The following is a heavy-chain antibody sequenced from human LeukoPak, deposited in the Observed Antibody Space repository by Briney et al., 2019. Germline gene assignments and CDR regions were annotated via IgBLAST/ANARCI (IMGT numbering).Heavy chain of an antibody. J-gene: IGHJ4*02. CDR3: AKDPYYDFWSGPDY. CDR2: IWYDGSNK. D-gene: IGHD3-3*01. Sequence: GGSLRLSCAASGFTFSSYGMHWVRQAPGKGLEWVAVIWYDGSNKYYADSVKGRFTISRDNSKNTLYLQMNSLRAEDTAVYYCAKDPYYDFWSGPDYWGQGTLVTVSS. CDR1: GFTFSSYG. V-gene: IGHV3-33*06.